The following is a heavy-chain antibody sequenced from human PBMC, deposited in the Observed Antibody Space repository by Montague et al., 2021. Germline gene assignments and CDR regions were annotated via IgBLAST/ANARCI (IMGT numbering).Heavy chain of an antibody. CDR1: GDSVSNNNAA. V-gene: IGHV6-1*01. Sequence: CAISGDSVSNNNAAWNWIRESPSRGLEWLGRTYYRSTWYTDYAVSVKGRIAINPDTSKNQFSLQLNSVTPEDTAAYYCAREGVGDLLFSFDSWGQGTLVTVSS. CDR3: AREGVGDLLFSFDS. D-gene: IGHD3-10*01. J-gene: IGHJ4*02. CDR2: TYYRSTWYT.